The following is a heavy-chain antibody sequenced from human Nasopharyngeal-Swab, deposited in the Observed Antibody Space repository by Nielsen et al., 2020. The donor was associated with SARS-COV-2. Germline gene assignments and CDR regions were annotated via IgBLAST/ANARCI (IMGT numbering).Heavy chain of an antibody. CDR1: GLTFSSYW. CDR3: VRDVIATVTTPPDY. V-gene: IGHV3-7*01. CDR2: IKQDGGEK. Sequence: GESLKISCAASGLTFSSYWMSWVRQAPGKGLEWVANIKQDGGEKNYVDSVKGRFTISRDNAKNSLYLQMNTLRAEDTAVYYCVRDVIATVTTPPDYWGQGTLVTVSS. D-gene: IGHD4-17*01. J-gene: IGHJ4*02.